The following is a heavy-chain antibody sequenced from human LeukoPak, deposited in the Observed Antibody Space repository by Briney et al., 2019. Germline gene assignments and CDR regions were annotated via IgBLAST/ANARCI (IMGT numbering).Heavy chain of an antibody. J-gene: IGHJ5*02. Sequence: ASVKVSCKASGYTFTGYYMHWVRQAPGQGLEWMGWMNPNSGNTGYAQKFQGRVTMTRNTSISTAYMELSSLRSEDTAVYYCARDLSRYDSSGYYYPKLSPWGQGTLVTVSS. CDR3: ARDLSRYDSSGYYYPKLSP. V-gene: IGHV1-8*02. CDR2: MNPNSGNT. CDR1: GYTFTGYY. D-gene: IGHD3-22*01.